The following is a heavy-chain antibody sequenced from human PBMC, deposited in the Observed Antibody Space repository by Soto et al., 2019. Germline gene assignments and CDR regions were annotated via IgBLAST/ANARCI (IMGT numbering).Heavy chain of an antibody. CDR3: VRDKAPYSSGWHNRHFDY. Sequence: QVQLVESGGGVVQPGRSLRLSCAASGFTFSSYAMHWVRQAPGKGLEWVAVTSYDGSNKYYADAVKGRFTITRDNYKTXXLQMNSRRAEDTAVYYCVRDKAPYSSGWHNRHFDYWVQGALVAVSS. D-gene: IGHD6-19*01. CDR2: TSYDGSNK. V-gene: IGHV3-30-3*01. J-gene: IGHJ4*02. CDR1: GFTFSSYA.